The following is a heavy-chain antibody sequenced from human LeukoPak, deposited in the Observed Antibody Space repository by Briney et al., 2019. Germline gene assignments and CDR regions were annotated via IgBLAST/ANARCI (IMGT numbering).Heavy chain of an antibody. J-gene: IGHJ4*02. CDR2: IYYSGST. D-gene: IGHD2-21*02. CDR1: GGSISGGGYY. V-gene: IGHV4-31*03. CDR3: AKVVTANLSVDY. Sequence: SETLSLTCTVSGGSISGGGYYWSWIRQHPGKGLEWIGYIYYSGSTYYNPSLKSRVTISVDTSKNQFSLKLSSVTAADTAVYYCAKVVTANLSVDYWGQGTLVTVSS.